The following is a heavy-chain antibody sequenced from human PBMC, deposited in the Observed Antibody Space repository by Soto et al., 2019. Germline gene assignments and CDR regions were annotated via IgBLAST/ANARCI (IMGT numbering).Heavy chain of an antibody. CDR2: INHSGSN. V-gene: IGHV4-34*01. J-gene: IGHJ6*02. CDR1: GGSFSGYY. D-gene: IGHD6-13*01. Sequence: QVQLQQWGAGLLKPSETLSLTCAVYGGSFSGYYWSWIRQPPGKGLEWIGEINHSGSNNYNPSLTSRVTISVDPSKNQFSLKLSSVTAADTAVYYCARDSGAAAGTDYYYYGMAVWGQGTTVTVSS. CDR3: ARDSGAAAGTDYYYYGMAV.